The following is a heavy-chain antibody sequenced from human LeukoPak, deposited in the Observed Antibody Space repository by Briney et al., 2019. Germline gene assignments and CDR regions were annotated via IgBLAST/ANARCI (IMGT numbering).Heavy chain of an antibody. CDR2: TSISGSYI. CDR3: ARGREDGYSNRAIDY. CDR1: GFTFSNYR. Sequence: GGPLRLSCAASGFTFSNYRMKWVRQAPGKGLEWVSSTSISGSYIDYADSVKGRFTISRDNAKNSLYLQMNSLRVEDTAVYYCARGREDGYSNRAIDYWGQGTLVTVSS. D-gene: IGHD1-26*01. V-gene: IGHV3-21*01. J-gene: IGHJ4*02.